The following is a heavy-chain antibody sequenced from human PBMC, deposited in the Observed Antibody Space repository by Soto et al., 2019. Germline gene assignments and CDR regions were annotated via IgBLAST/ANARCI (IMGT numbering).Heavy chain of an antibody. Sequence: ASVKVSCKTSGYTFTNFGISWVRQAPGQGLEWMGWIGTYNGRTSYAKKFQGRVTITADKSTSTAYMELSSLRSEDTAVYYCARGYCSGGSCTGMDVWGKGTTVTVSS. V-gene: IGHV1-18*01. CDR1: GYTFTNFG. D-gene: IGHD2-15*01. CDR2: IGTYNGRT. J-gene: IGHJ6*04. CDR3: ARGYCSGGSCTGMDV.